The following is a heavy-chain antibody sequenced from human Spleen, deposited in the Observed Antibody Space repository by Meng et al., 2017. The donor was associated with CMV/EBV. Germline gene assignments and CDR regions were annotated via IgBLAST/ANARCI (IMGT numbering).Heavy chain of an antibody. CDR3: ARDDWLAARRAFDI. CDR2: INPNSGGT. V-gene: IGHV1-2*02. Sequence: ASVKVSCKASGYTFTGYYMHWVRQAPGQGLEWMGWINPNSGGTNYAQKFQGRVTMTRDTSISTAYMELSRLRSDDTAVYYCARDDWLAARRAFDIWGQGTMVTVSS. D-gene: IGHD6-6*01. J-gene: IGHJ3*02. CDR1: GYTFTGYY.